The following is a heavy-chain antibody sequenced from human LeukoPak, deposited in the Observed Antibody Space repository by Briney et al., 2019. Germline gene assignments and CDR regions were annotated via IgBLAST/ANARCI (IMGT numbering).Heavy chain of an antibody. CDR3: ARVADYDFWSGYPRPYYFDY. D-gene: IGHD3-3*01. CDR1: GFTFSSYA. J-gene: IGHJ4*02. Sequence: GGSLRLSCAASGFTFSSYAMHWVRQAPGKGLEWVAVISYDGSNKYYADSAKGRFTISRDNAKNSLYLQMNSLRAEDTAVYYCARVADYDFWSGYPRPYYFDYWGQGTLVTVSS. CDR2: ISYDGSNK. V-gene: IGHV3-30-3*01.